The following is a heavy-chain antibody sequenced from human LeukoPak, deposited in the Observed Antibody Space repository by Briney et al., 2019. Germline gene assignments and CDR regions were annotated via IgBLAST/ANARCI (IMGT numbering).Heavy chain of an antibody. J-gene: IGHJ6*02. CDR3: ARDRREDYYYGMDV. CDR2: ISSSSSYV. CDR1: GFTFSSYSYS. V-gene: IGHV3-21*01. Sequence: GGSLRLSCAASGFTFSSYSYSMNWVRQAPGKGLEWVSSISSSSSYVYYADSLKGRFTISRDNAKNSLYLQMNSLRAEDTAVYYCARDRREDYYYGMDVWGQGTTVTVSS.